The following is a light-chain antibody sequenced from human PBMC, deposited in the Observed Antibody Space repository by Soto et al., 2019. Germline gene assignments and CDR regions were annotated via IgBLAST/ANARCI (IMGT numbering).Light chain of an antibody. CDR3: QQYNTWPRT. J-gene: IGKJ4*01. CDR1: QSVNSN. CDR2: EAS. Sequence: EIVMTQSPTTLSGSPGERATLSCRASQSVNSNLAWYQQKPGQAPRLLMFEASTRATGVPARFSGSGSGTEFTLTISSLQSDDLAVYYCQQYNTWPRTFGGGTKV. V-gene: IGKV3-15*01.